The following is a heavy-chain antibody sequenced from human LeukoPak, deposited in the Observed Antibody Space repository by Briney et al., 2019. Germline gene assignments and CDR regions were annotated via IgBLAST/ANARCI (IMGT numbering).Heavy chain of an antibody. D-gene: IGHD3-10*01. Sequence: SETLSLTCTVSGGSINRHFWSWIRQPPGKGLEWIGYISYSGNADYNPSLKSRVTISVDTSKNQFSLTLISVTAADTAVYHCARSEAPLVRGVIMVNWFDPWGQGTLVTVSS. J-gene: IGHJ5*02. V-gene: IGHV4-59*11. CDR3: ARSEAPLVRGVIMVNWFDP. CDR1: GGSINRHF. CDR2: ISYSGNA.